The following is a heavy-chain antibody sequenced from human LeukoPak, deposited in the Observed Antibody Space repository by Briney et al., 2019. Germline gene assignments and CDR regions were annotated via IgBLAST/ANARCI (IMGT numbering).Heavy chain of an antibody. CDR1: GGSISSGDYY. Sequence: PSETLSLTCTVSGGSISSGDYYWSWFRQPPGKGLEWIGYIYYSGSTYYNPSLKSRVTISVDTSKNQFSLKLSSVTAADTAVYYCARDVDYYNAFDIWGQGTMVTVSS. J-gene: IGHJ3*02. V-gene: IGHV4-30-4*01. D-gene: IGHD3-10*01. CDR3: ARDVDYYNAFDI. CDR2: IYYSGST.